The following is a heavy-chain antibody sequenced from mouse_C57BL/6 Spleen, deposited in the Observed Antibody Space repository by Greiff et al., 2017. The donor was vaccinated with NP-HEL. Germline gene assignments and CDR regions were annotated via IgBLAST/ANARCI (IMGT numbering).Heavy chain of an antibody. CDR3: ARAEEYYGSSPLAY. V-gene: IGHV1-54*01. CDR1: GYAFTNYL. CDR2: INPGSGGT. D-gene: IGHD1-1*01. Sequence: QVQLKQSGAELVRPGTSVKVSCKASGYAFTNYLIEWVKQRPGQGLEWIGVINPGSGGTNYNEKFKGKATLTADTSSSTAYMQLSSLTSEDSAVYFCARAEEYYGSSPLAYWGQGTLVTVTA. J-gene: IGHJ3*01.